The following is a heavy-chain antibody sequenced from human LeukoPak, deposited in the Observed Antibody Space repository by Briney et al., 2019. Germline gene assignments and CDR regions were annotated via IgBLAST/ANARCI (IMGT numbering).Heavy chain of an antibody. J-gene: IGHJ4*02. Sequence: GGTLRLSCAASGFTFSSYGMSWVRQAPGKGLEWVSAISGSGGSTYYADSVKGRFTISRDNSKNTLYLQMNSLRAEDTAVYYCAKDRIAVAGPLDYWGQGTLVTVSS. V-gene: IGHV3-23*01. CDR2: ISGSGGST. CDR3: AKDRIAVAGPLDY. CDR1: GFTFSSYG. D-gene: IGHD6-19*01.